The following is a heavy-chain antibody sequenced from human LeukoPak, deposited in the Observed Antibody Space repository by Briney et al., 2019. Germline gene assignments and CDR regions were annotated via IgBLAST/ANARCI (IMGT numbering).Heavy chain of an antibody. Sequence: SETLSLTCSVSGDDISSSNWWTWVRQPPQKGLEWIGEVYHSGSTNYNPSLKNRIYMSVDKSQNRFSLRLTSVTAADTAVYFCARMSGSGLYFKSFDPWGQGTLVTVSS. CDR2: VYHSGST. CDR3: ARMSGSGLYFKSFDP. D-gene: IGHD3-10*01. CDR1: GDDISSSNW. J-gene: IGHJ5*01. V-gene: IGHV4-4*02.